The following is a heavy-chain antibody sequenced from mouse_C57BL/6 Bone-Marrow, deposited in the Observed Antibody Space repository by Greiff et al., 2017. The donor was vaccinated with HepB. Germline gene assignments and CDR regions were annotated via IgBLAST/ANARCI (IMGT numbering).Heavy chain of an antibody. Sequence: EVQLQQSGPELVKPGASVKISCKASGYSFTGYYMNWVKQSPEKSLEWIGEINPSTGGTTYNQKFKAKATLTVDKSSSTAYMQLKSLTSEDSAVYYCGAVGPAWFAYWGQGTLVTVSA. V-gene: IGHV1-42*01. CDR2: INPSTGGT. J-gene: IGHJ3*01. CDR3: GAVGPAWFAY. D-gene: IGHD1-1*02. CDR1: GYSFTGYY.